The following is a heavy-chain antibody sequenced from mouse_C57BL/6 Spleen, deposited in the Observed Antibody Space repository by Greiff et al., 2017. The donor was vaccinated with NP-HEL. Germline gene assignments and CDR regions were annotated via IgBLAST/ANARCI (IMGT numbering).Heavy chain of an antibody. V-gene: IGHV1-81*01. D-gene: IGHD1-1*01. J-gene: IGHJ4*01. CDR2: IYPRSGNT. CDR3: ARDRDYYGSSDAMDY. CDR1: GYTFTSYG. Sequence: QVQLQQSGAELARPGASVKLSCKASGYTFTSYGISWVKQRTGQGLEWIGEIYPRSGNTYYNEKFKGKATLTADKSSSTAYMELRSLTSEDSAVYFCARDRDYYGSSDAMDYWGQGTSVTVSS.